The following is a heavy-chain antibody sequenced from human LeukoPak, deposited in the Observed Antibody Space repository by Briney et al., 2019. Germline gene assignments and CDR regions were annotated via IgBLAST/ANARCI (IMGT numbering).Heavy chain of an antibody. D-gene: IGHD3-22*01. CDR3: ARDIYYYDSSGYPTFDY. CDR1: GYTFTGYY. Sequence: ASVKVSCKASGYTFTGYYMHWVRQAPGQGLEWMGWINPNSGGTNYAQKFQGRVTMTRDTSISTAYTELSRLRSDDTAVYYCARDIYYYDSSGYPTFDYWGQGTLVTVSS. J-gene: IGHJ4*02. CDR2: INPNSGGT. V-gene: IGHV1-2*02.